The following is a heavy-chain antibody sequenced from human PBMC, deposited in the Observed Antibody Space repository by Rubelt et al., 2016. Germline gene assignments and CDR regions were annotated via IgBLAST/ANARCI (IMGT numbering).Heavy chain of an antibody. CDR2: ISSSSSTI. D-gene: IGHD3-16*01. CDR3: ASFGYVFRT. J-gene: IGHJ5*02. V-gene: IGHV3-48*01. Sequence: MHWVRQAPGKGLEWVSYISSSSSTIYYADSVKGRFTISRDNAKNSLYLQMNSLRAEDTAVYYCASFGYVFRTWGQGTLVTVSS.